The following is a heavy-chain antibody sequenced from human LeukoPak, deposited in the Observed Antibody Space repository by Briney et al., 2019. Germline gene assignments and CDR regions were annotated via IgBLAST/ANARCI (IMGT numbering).Heavy chain of an antibody. D-gene: IGHD4-17*01. V-gene: IGHV3-74*01. CDR2: ISTDGAIT. CDR1: GFTFSSYS. CDR3: ARDRTTVTLFDY. Sequence: PGGSLRLSCAASGFTFSSYSMNWVRQAPGKGLVWVSRISTDGAITGYADSVKGRFTISRDNAKNTLYLQMNSLRAEDTAVYYCARDRTTVTLFDYWGQGALVTVSS. J-gene: IGHJ4*02.